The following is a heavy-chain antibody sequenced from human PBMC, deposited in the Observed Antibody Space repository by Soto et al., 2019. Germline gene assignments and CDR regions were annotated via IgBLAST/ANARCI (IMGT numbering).Heavy chain of an antibody. V-gene: IGHV1-46*01. D-gene: IGHD6-13*01. CDR1: GYSFTNYY. J-gene: IGHJ4*02. Sequence: ASVKVSCKASGYSFTNYYVHWVRQAPGQGLEWMGIINPSGGSTNYAQKFQGRVTITADESTSTAYMELSSLRSEDTAVYYCARLGIAAAGPDYWGQGTLVTVSS. CDR2: INPSGGST. CDR3: ARLGIAAAGPDY.